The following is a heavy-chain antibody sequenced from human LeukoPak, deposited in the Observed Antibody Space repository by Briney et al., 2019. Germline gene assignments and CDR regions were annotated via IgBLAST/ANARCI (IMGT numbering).Heavy chain of an antibody. D-gene: IGHD3-22*01. J-gene: IGHJ4*02. Sequence: WGSLRLSCAVSGITLSNYGMSWVRKAPGKGLEWVAGMSGSGGGTNYADSVKGRFTVSRDNSKNTLYLQMKSLRAEDTAVYFCAKRGVVIRVILDGFYKEAYCFDSWGQGALVTVSS. CDR2: MSGSGGGT. CDR3: AKRGVVIRVILDGFYKEAYCFDS. CDR1: GITLSNYG. V-gene: IGHV3-23*01.